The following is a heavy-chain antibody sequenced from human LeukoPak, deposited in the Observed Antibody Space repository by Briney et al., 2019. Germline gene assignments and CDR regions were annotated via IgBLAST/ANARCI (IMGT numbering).Heavy chain of an antibody. CDR1: GGSISRGGYH. D-gene: IGHD5-12*01. J-gene: IGHJ3*02. V-gene: IGHV4-31*03. CDR2: IYNSRST. CDR3: AGLRGRPHAFDI. Sequence: PSQTLSLTCTVSGGSISRGGYHWSWIRQHPGKGLKWIGYIYNSRSTYYNPSLKSRVTISVDTSKNQFSLKLSSVSAADTAVYYCAGLRGRPHAFDIWGQGTVVTVSS.